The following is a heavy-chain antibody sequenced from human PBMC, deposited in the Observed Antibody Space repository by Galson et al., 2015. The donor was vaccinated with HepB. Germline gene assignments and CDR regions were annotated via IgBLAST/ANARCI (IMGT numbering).Heavy chain of an antibody. J-gene: IGHJ4*02. CDR1: GYSFTNSW. D-gene: IGHD2-8*02. Sequence: QSGAEVTKPGESLKISCTGSGYSFTNSWIGWVRQMPGKGLEWMGIIYPGDTDTTYSPSFQGQVTISADKSISTAYLQWSSLRASDTAMYYCTRLTGGYCFTYWGQGTLGTASS. V-gene: IGHV5-51*01. CDR2: IYPGDTDT. CDR3: TRLTGGYCFTY.